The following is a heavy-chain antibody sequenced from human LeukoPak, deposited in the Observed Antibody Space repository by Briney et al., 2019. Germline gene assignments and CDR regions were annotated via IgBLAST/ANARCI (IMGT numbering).Heavy chain of an antibody. V-gene: IGHV3-23*01. CDR3: AKREVYGAFAFDHYFYMDV. D-gene: IGHD4-17*01. Sequence: GSLRLSCAASGFTFNKYAMTWVRQAPGKGLAWVSAISGDGYSTYYADSVRGRFTISRDNSKNTVYLQMDNLRAEDSAVYYCAKREVYGAFAFDHYFYMDVWGKGTTVIVSS. CDR2: ISGDGYST. CDR1: GFTFNKYA. J-gene: IGHJ6*03.